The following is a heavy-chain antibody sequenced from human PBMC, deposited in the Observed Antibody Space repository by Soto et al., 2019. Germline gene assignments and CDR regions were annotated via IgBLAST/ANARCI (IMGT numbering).Heavy chain of an antibody. CDR3: ARDESHYYDSSANPLLDY. Sequence: ASVKVSCKASGYTFTSYGISWVRQAPGQGLEWMGWISAYNGNTNYAQKLQGRVTMTTDTSTNTAYMELRSLRSDDTAVYYCARDESHYYDSSANPLLDYCGQGTLVTVSS. V-gene: IGHV1-18*04. CDR2: ISAYNGNT. D-gene: IGHD3-22*01. J-gene: IGHJ4*02. CDR1: GYTFTSYG.